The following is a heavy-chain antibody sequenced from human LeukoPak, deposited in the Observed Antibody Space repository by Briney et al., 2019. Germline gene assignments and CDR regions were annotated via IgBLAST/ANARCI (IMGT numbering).Heavy chain of an antibody. Sequence: SETLSLTCTVSGGSISSSSYYWGWIRQPPGKGLEWIGSIYYSGSTYYNPSLKSRVTISVDTSKNQFSLKLSSVTAADTAVYYCARDALEMPRDDYWGQGTLVTVSS. D-gene: IGHD5-24*01. CDR3: ARDALEMPRDDY. V-gene: IGHV4-39*07. CDR2: IYYSGST. CDR1: GGSISSSSYY. J-gene: IGHJ4*02.